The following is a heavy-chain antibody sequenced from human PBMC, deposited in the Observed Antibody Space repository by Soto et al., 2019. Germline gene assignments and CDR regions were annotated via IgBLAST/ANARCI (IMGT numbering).Heavy chain of an antibody. D-gene: IGHD6-6*01. CDR1: GFTFSSYG. Sequence: QVQLVESGGGVVQPGRSLRLSCAASGFTFSSYGMHWVRQAPGKGLEWVAVISYDGSNKYYADSVKGRFTISRDNSKNTLYLQMNSLRAEDTAVYYCAKAGWYSSSSEAYFDYWGQGTLVTVSS. J-gene: IGHJ4*02. V-gene: IGHV3-30*18. CDR3: AKAGWYSSSSEAYFDY. CDR2: ISYDGSNK.